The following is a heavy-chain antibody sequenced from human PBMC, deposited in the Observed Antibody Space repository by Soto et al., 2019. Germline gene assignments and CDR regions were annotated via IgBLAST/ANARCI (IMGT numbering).Heavy chain of an antibody. J-gene: IGHJ4*02. D-gene: IGHD7-27*01. CDR2: INHSGST. V-gene: IGHV4-34*01. Sequence: QVQLQQWGAGLLKPSETLSLTCAVYGGSFSGYYWSWIRQPPGKGLEWIGEINHSGSTNYNPSLKXXVXIXXDTSKNQFSLKLSSVTAADTAVYYCARGGYGGNWGWGQGTLVTVSS. CDR3: ARGGYGGNWG. CDR1: GGSFSGYY.